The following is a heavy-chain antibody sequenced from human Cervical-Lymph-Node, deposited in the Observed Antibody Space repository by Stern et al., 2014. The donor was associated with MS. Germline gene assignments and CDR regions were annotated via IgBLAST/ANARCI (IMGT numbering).Heavy chain of an antibody. CDR2: IYPGDSDT. V-gene: IGHV5-51*01. D-gene: IGHD6-13*01. J-gene: IGHJ5*02. Sequence: EVQLVQSGAEVKKPGESLKISCKGSGYSFTSYWIGWVRQMPGKGLEWMGSIYPGDSDTRYSPSFPGQVTISADKSISTAYLQWSSLKASDTAMYYCARRSLAAAGKVFWFDPWGQGTLVTVSS. CDR1: GYSFTSYW. CDR3: ARRSLAAAGKVFWFDP.